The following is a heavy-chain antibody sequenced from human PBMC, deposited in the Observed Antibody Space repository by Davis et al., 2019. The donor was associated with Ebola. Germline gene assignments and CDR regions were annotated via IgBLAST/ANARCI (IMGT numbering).Heavy chain of an antibody. D-gene: IGHD2/OR15-2a*01. V-gene: IGHV3-23*01. Sequence: GGSLRLSCAASGFPFSNYAMSWVRQAPGKGLEWVSTYGTSADTYYADSVKGRFTISRDNSKNTLNLQMNGLRVEDTAIYYCAKDNRNIWSEVWGQGTMVTVSS. CDR3: AKDNRNIWSEV. CDR1: GFPFSNYA. CDR2: GTSADT. J-gene: IGHJ3*01.